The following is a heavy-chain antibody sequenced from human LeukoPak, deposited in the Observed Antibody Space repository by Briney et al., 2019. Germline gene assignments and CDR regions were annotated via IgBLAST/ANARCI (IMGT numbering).Heavy chain of an antibody. J-gene: IGHJ4*02. CDR3: ARDLDY. CDR1: GGSISSYY. Sequence: PSETLSLTCTVSGGSISSYYWSWTRQPPGKGLEWIGYIYYSGSTNYNPSLKSRVTISVDTSKNQFSLKLSSVTAADTAVYYCARDLDYWGQGTLVTVSS. CDR2: IYYSGST. V-gene: IGHV4-59*01.